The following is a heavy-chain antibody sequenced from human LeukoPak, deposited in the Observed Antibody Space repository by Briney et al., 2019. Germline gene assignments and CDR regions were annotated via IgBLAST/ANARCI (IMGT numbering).Heavy chain of an antibody. J-gene: IGHJ4*02. Sequence: PGESLKISFKGSGSRFTSYWIGWVRRMPGKGLEGMGIIYPGDSDTRYSPSFQGQVTISADKSISTAYLQWSSLKASDTAMYYCARHSHVDTAMVTIYWGQGTLVTVSS. V-gene: IGHV5-51*01. CDR3: ARHSHVDTAMVTIY. CDR1: GSRFTSYW. D-gene: IGHD5-18*01. CDR2: IYPGDSDT.